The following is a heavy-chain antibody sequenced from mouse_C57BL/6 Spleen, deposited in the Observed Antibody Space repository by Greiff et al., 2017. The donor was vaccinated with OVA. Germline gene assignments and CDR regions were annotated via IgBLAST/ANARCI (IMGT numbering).Heavy chain of an antibody. CDR2: ISSGSSTI. Sequence: EVQVVESGGGLVKPGGSLKLSCAASGFTFSDYGMHWVRQAPEKGLEWVAYISSGSSTIYYADTVKGRFTISRDNAKNTLFLQMTSLRSEDTAMYYCARPFTTVVPYAMDYWGQGTSVTVSS. V-gene: IGHV5-17*01. D-gene: IGHD1-1*01. J-gene: IGHJ4*01. CDR3: ARPFTTVVPYAMDY. CDR1: GFTFSDYG.